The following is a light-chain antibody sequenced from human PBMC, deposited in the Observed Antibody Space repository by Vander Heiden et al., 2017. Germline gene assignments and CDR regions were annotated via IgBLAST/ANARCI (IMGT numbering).Light chain of an antibody. CDR2: GNS. V-gene: IGLV1-40*01. CDR1: SSNFGAGYD. CDR3: QSYDSSLSGVV. J-gene: IGLJ2*01. Sequence: QSVLTQPPSVSGAPRQRVTISCTGSSSNFGAGYDVHWYQQLPGTAPKLLIYGNSKRPSGVPDRFSGSKSGTSASLAITGLQAEDEADYYCQSYDSSLSGVVFGGGTKLTVL.